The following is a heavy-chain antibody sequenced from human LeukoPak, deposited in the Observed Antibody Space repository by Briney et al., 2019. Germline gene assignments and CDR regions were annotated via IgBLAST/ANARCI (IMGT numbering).Heavy chain of an antibody. J-gene: IGHJ5*02. CDR1: GGSFSGYY. D-gene: IGHD2-15*01. V-gene: IGHV4-34*01. CDR3: ARPRYCSGGSCYPNWFDP. Sequence: PSETLSHTCAVYGGSFSGYYWSWIRQPPGKGLEWIGEINHSGSTNYNPSLKSRVTISVDTSKNQFSLKLSSVTAADTAVYYCARPRYCSGGSCYPNWFDPWGQGTLVTVSS. CDR2: INHSGST.